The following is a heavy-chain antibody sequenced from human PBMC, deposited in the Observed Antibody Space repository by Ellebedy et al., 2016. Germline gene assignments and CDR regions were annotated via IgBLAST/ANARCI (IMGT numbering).Heavy chain of an antibody. CDR2: IWYDGSYK. CDR3: ARQNCRGGSCSSRGDYYYYGMDV. CDR1: GFNFTRYG. J-gene: IGHJ6*02. V-gene: IGHV3-33*01. D-gene: IGHD2-15*01. Sequence: GGSLRLXXAASGFNFTRYGMHWVRQAPGKGLDWVAVIWYDGSYKFYGDSVKGRFTISRDNSKNMLYLQMNSLRAEDTAVYYCARQNCRGGSCSSRGDYYYYGMDVWGQGTTVTVSS.